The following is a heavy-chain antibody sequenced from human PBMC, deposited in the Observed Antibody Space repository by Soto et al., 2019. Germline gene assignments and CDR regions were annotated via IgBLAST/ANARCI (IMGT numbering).Heavy chain of an antibody. Sequence: ASVKVSCKASGGTFSSYAISWVRQAPGQGLEWMGWISAYNGNTNYAQKLQGRVTMTTDTSTSTAYMELRSLRSDDTAVYYCARNPGYSSSWVIDYWGQGTLVTVSS. CDR2: ISAYNGNT. V-gene: IGHV1-18*01. D-gene: IGHD6-13*01. J-gene: IGHJ4*02. CDR3: ARNPGYSSSWVIDY. CDR1: GGTFSSYA.